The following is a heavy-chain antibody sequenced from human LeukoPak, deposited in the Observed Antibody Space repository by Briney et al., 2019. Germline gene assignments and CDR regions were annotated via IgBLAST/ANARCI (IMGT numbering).Heavy chain of an antibody. Sequence: SETLSLTCAVSGGSISSSNWWSWVRQPPGKGLEWIGEIYHSGSTNYNPSLKSRVTISVDKSKNQFSLKLSSVTAADTAVYYCARAYYDSSGYRYYYDGSGYRVSYYYYGMDVWGQGTTVTVSS. D-gene: IGHD3-22*01. CDR1: GGSISSSNW. CDR3: ARAYYDSSGYRYYYDGSGYRVSYYYYGMDV. J-gene: IGHJ6*02. V-gene: IGHV4-4*02. CDR2: IYHSGST.